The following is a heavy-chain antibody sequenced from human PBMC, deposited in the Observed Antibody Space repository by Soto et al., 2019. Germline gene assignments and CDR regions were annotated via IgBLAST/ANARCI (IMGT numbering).Heavy chain of an antibody. Sequence: QVQLVESGGGGVQPGRSLRLSCAASGFTFNLFTFHWVRQAPGRGLEWVAVVSHVEDNKYYADSVRGRFTISRDNSKKMLYLQMNSLRADDTALYYCARGNMDVWGQGTTVTVSS. J-gene: IGHJ6*02. CDR3: ARGNMDV. V-gene: IGHV3-30-3*01. CDR2: VSHVEDNK. CDR1: GFTFNLFT.